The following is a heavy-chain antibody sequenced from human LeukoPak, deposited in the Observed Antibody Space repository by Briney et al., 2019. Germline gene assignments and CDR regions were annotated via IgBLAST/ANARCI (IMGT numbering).Heavy chain of an antibody. J-gene: IGHJ1*01. V-gene: IGHV4-59*08. CDR1: GGSISNYY. Sequence: SETLSLTCTVSGGSISNYYWSRIRQPPGKGLECMGYICYSGTTNYNPSLKSRVTISVDTSKNQSSLKLSSVTAADTAVYYCARHGGYSSPYLHWGQGTLVTVSS. CDR2: ICYSGTT. D-gene: IGHD6-13*01. CDR3: ARHGGYSSPYLH.